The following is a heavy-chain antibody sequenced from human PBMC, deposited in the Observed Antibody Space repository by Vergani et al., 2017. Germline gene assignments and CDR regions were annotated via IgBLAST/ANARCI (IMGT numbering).Heavy chain of an antibody. CDR1: GFPFSSYG. D-gene: IGHD7-27*01. CDR3: AKESTWGYYYYYMDV. Sequence: QVQLVESGGGVVQPGRSLRLSCAASGFPFSSYGMHWVRQAPGKGLEWVAVISYDGSNKYYADSVKGRFTISRDNSKNTLYLQMNSLRAEDTAVYYCAKESTWGYYYYYMDVWGKGTTVTVSS. CDR2: ISYDGSNK. V-gene: IGHV3-30*18. J-gene: IGHJ6*03.